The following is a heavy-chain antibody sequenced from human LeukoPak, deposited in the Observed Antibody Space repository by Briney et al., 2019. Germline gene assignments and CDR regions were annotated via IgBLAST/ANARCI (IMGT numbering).Heavy chain of an antibody. D-gene: IGHD6-25*01. J-gene: IGHJ3*02. V-gene: IGHV3-21*01. CDR1: GFTFSSYS. CDR2: ISSSSSYI. CDR3: ARGRLLRAFDI. Sequence: GGSLRLSCAASGFTFSSYSMNWVRQAPGKELEWVSSISSSSSYIYYADSVKGRFTISRDNAKNSLYLQMNSLRAEDTAVYYCARGRLLRAFDIWGQGTMVTVSS.